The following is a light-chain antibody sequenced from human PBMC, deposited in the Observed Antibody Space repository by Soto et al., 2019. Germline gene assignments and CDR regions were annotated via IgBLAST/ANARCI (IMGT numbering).Light chain of an antibody. CDR2: AAS. CDR1: QGISSY. Sequence: IQLTQSPSSLSASVGDRVTITCRASQGISSYLAWYQQKPGKAPKLLIYAASTLQSGVPLRFSGSGSGTDFTLTISSLQPEDFATYYCQQLNSYPRFTFGPGTKVDIK. CDR3: QQLNSYPRFT. J-gene: IGKJ3*01. V-gene: IGKV1-9*01.